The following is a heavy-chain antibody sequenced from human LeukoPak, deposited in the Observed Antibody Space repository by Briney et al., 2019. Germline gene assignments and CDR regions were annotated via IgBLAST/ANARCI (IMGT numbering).Heavy chain of an antibody. Sequence: PSETLSLTCTVSGGSISSSSYYWGWIRQPPGKGLEWIGSIYYSGSTHYNPSLKSRVTISVDTSKNQFSLKLSSVTAADTAVYYCARQSRDGYNYKGNHFDYWGQGTLVTVSS. V-gene: IGHV4-39*01. CDR2: IYYSGST. CDR1: GGSISSSSYY. CDR3: ARQSRDGYNYKGNHFDY. D-gene: IGHD5-24*01. J-gene: IGHJ4*02.